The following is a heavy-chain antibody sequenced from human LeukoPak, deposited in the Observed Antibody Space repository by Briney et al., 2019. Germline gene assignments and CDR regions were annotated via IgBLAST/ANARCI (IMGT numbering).Heavy chain of an antibody. D-gene: IGHD6-6*01. CDR3: ARPAVSGSSLDY. J-gene: IGHJ4*02. V-gene: IGHV3-53*01. Sequence: GGSLRLSCAASGFTVSINYMSWVRQAPGKGLEWVSVIYSGGSTYYADSVKGRFTISRDNSKNTLYLQMNSLRAEDTAAYYCARPAVSGSSLDYWGQGTLVTVSS. CDR2: IYSGGST. CDR1: GFTVSINY.